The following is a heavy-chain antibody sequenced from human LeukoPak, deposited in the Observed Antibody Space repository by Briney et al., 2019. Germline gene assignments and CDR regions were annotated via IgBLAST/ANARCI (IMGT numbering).Heavy chain of an antibody. CDR2: IYTSGIT. V-gene: IGHV4-4*07. J-gene: IGHJ4*02. CDR3: ARQDRTTVTTFDY. Sequence: SETLSLTCTVSGDSISGYYWSWIRQPAGKGLEWIGRIYTSGITNYNPSLKSRVTMSVDTSKNQFSLKLSSVTAADTAIDYCARQDRTTVTTFDYWGQGTLVTVSS. CDR1: GDSISGYY. D-gene: IGHD4-17*01.